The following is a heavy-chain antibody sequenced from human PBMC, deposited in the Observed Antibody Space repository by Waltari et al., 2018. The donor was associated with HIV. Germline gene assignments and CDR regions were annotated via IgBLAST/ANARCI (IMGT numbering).Heavy chain of an antibody. CDR3: VRDLSPMGKRGWYDS. CDR2: IHTYTGNT. V-gene: IGHV1-18*04. D-gene: IGHD6-19*01. CDR1: GFSFTKYG. Sequence: QVRLVQSGAEVKKPGASVKVSCKASGFSFTKYGFSWVRQAPGQGLEWMGWIHTYTGNTDAAEKFQGRVTMTRDTFTNTIYMELTTLKSDDSAIYYCVRDLSPMGKRGWYDSWGQGTVVTVSS. J-gene: IGHJ1*01.